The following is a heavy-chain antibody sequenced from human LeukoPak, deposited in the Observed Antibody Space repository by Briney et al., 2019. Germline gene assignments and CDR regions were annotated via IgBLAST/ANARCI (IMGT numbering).Heavy chain of an antibody. J-gene: IGHJ4*02. V-gene: IGHV1-2*02. CDR1: GYSFTGFY. Sequence: ASVTLSCTASGYSFTGFYIHWVRQAPGQGLEWIAWINPQSGATNHAQKLQGRSHTTSSLSITTAYLEATTWRRDGPAVYYCGREGDDSGLYFAYWGQGTLVTVSS. CDR2: INPQSGAT. CDR3: GREGDDSGLYFAY. D-gene: IGHD3-22*01.